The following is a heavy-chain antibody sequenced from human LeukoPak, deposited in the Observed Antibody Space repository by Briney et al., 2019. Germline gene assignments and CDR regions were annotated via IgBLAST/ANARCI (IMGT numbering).Heavy chain of an antibody. CDR3: ARANYYDSSGHQTYYFDY. D-gene: IGHD3-22*01. CDR2: IYYSGST. J-gene: IGHJ4*02. V-gene: IGHV4-39*01. CDR1: GGSISSSSYY. Sequence: PSETLSLTCTVSGGSISSSSYYWGWIRQPPGKGLEWIGSIYYSGSTYYNPSLKSRVTISVDTSKNQFSLKLSSVTAADTAVYYCARANYYDSSGHQTYYFDYWGQGTLVTVSS.